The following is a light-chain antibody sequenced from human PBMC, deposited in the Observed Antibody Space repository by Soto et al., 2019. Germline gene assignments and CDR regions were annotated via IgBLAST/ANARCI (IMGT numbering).Light chain of an antibody. Sequence: EIVMTQSPATLSLSPGERATLSCRASQSVSSNLAWYQQKPGQAPRLLIYGASTSATSIPARFSGSGSGTEFTLTISSLQSEDFAVYYCQQYNNWPRGTFGQGTKVEIK. CDR1: QSVSSN. V-gene: IGKV3-15*01. CDR3: QQYNNWPRGT. CDR2: GAS. J-gene: IGKJ1*01.